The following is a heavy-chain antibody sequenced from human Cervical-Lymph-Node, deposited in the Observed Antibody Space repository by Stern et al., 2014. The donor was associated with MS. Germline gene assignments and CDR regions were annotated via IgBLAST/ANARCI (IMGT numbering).Heavy chain of an antibody. CDR3: ARAYSSTWYPGEFFDY. Sequence: QVQLVESGSELKKPGASVKVSCKASGYTFTSYSINWVRQAPGQGLEWMGWINTNTGNPTYARGLTGRFVFSLDTSVSTAYLQITSLKGDDTAVYYCARAYSSTWYPGEFFDYGGQGTLVTVSS. J-gene: IGHJ4*02. D-gene: IGHD6-13*01. V-gene: IGHV7-4-1*02. CDR2: INTNTGNP. CDR1: GYTFTSYS.